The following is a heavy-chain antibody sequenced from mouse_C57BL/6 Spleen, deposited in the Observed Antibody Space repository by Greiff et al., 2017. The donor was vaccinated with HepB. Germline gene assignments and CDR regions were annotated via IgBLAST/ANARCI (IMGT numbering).Heavy chain of an antibody. CDR2: IYPGDGDT. J-gene: IGHJ3*01. D-gene: IGHD2-4*01. CDR1: GYAFSSYW. CDR3: ARGYYDAY. Sequence: VNLVESGAELVKPGASVKISCKASGYAFSSYWMNWVKQRPGKGLEWIGQIYPGDGDTNYNGKFKGKATLTADKSSSTAYMQLSSLTSEDSAVYFCARGYYDAYWGQGTLVTVSA. V-gene: IGHV1-80*01.